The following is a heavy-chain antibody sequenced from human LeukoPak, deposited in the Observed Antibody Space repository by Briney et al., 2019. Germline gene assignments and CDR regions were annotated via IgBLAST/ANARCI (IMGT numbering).Heavy chain of an antibody. V-gene: IGHV3-21*01. CDR2: IRSSSTYI. Sequence: PGGSLRLSCAASGXAFSSYSMNWVRQAPGKGLEWVSSIRSSSTYIYYADSVKGRFTISRDNAKSSLYLQMNSLRAEDTAVYYCAREGHGLTLDYGMDVWGQGTTVTVSS. CDR1: GXAFSSYS. CDR3: AREGHGLTLDYGMDV. D-gene: IGHD4/OR15-4a*01. J-gene: IGHJ6*02.